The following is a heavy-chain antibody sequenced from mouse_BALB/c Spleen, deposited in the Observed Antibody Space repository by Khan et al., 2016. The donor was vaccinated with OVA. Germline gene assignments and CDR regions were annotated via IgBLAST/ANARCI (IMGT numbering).Heavy chain of an antibody. J-gene: IGHJ2*01. CDR1: GYSITSDYA. D-gene: IGHD1-1*01. CDR2: ISYSGRT. CDR3: ARSVTITTVVATDFDY. Sequence: VQLQQSGPGLVKPSQSLSLTCTVTGYSITSDYAWNWIRQFPGNKLEWMGYISYSGRTSYNPSLKSRISITRDTSKNHFFLQLNSVTTEDTATYFCARSVTITTVVATDFDYWGQGTTLTVSS. V-gene: IGHV3-2*02.